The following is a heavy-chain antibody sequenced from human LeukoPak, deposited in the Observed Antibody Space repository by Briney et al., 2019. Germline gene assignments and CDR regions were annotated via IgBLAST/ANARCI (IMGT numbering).Heavy chain of an antibody. CDR1: GFSLSNYA. J-gene: IGHJ4*02. CDR3: AKGAYDYVEIGHFDH. Sequence: GGSLRLSCAPSGFSLSNYAMSWVRQAPGKGLEWVSLIIASSGSTVYADSVKGRFTISRDNSKNTLYLQMNSLRAEDTAVYYCAKGAYDYVEIGHFDHWGQGTLVTVSS. D-gene: IGHD5-12*01. CDR2: IIASSGST. V-gene: IGHV3-23*01.